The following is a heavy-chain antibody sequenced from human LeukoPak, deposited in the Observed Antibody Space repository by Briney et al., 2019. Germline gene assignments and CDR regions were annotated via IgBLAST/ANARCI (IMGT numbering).Heavy chain of an antibody. V-gene: IGHV3-48*03. Sequence: PGGSLRLSCAASGFTFSSYEMNWVRQAPGKGLEWVSYISSSGSTIYYADSVKGRFTISRDNAKNSLYLQMNSLRAEDTAVYYCARDSALAQAVMFDYWGQGTLVTVSS. CDR2: ISSSGSTI. CDR1: GFTFSSYE. D-gene: IGHD6-19*01. J-gene: IGHJ4*02. CDR3: ARDSALAQAVMFDY.